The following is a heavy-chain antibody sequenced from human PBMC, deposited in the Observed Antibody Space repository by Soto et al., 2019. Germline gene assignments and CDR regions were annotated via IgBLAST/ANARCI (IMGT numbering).Heavy chain of an antibody. D-gene: IGHD7-27*01. J-gene: IGHJ4*02. V-gene: IGHV3-33*01. CDR2: IWYDGSNT. CDR3: VRDLLGSGGHFDY. Sequence: GGSLRLSCAASGFIFSSFGMHWVRQAPGKGLECVAHIWYDGSNTYYADSVKGRFTISRDNSRNTLYLQMNSLRAEDTAVYHCVRDLLGSGGHFDYWGQGTLVTVS. CDR1: GFIFSSFG.